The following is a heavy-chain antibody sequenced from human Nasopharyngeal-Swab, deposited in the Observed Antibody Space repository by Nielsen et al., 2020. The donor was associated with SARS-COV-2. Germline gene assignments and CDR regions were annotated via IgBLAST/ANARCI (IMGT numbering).Heavy chain of an antibody. Sequence: SETLSLTCTVSGGSISSGGYYWSGIRQHPGKGLEWIGYIYYSGSTYYNPSLKSRVTISVDTSKNQFSLKLSSVTAADTAVYYCARALEYSGYDFDYWGQGTLVTVSS. CDR3: ARALEYSGYDFDY. V-gene: IGHV4-31*03. CDR1: GGSISSGGYY. CDR2: IYYSGST. D-gene: IGHD5-12*01. J-gene: IGHJ4*02.